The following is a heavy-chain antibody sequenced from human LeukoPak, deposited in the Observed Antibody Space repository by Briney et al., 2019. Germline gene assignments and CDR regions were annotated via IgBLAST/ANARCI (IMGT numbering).Heavy chain of an antibody. Sequence: GASVKVYCKASGYTFTRYGISWVRQAPGQGLEWRGWISAYNGNTNYEQKLQGRVTMTTDTSTSTAYMELRSLRSDDTAVYYCARGWQSTTAYYYDSSGYYPPYYGMDVWGQGTTVTVSS. D-gene: IGHD3-22*01. CDR1: GYTFTRYG. CDR3: ARGWQSTTAYYYDSSGYYPPYYGMDV. J-gene: IGHJ6*02. V-gene: IGHV1-18*01. CDR2: ISAYNGNT.